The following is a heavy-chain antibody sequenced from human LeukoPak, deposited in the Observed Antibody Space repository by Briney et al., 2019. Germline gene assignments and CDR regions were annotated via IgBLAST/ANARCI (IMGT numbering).Heavy chain of an antibody. D-gene: IGHD6-19*01. CDR2: IYPGDPDT. J-gene: IGHJ3*02. V-gene: IGHV5-51*01. CDR3: ARFLSSGPTKGAFDI. Sequence: GESLKISCKGSGYSFTSYWIGWVRQMPGKGLEWMGIIYPGDPDTRYSPSFQGQVTISADKSISTAYLQWSSLKASDTAMYYCARFLSSGPTKGAFDIWGQGTMVTVSS. CDR1: GYSFTSYW.